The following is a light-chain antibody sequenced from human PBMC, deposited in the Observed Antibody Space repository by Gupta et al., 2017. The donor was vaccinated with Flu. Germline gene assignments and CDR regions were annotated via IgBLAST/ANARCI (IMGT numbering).Light chain of an antibody. CDR2: EVS. Sequence: QSITISCTGTSSDVGGYNYVSWYQQHPGKAPKLMIYEVSNRPSGVSNRFSGSKSGNTASLTISGLQAEDEADYYCSSYTSSRGVFGTGTKVTVL. J-gene: IGLJ1*01. CDR3: SSYTSSRGV. V-gene: IGLV2-14*01. CDR1: SSDVGGYNY.